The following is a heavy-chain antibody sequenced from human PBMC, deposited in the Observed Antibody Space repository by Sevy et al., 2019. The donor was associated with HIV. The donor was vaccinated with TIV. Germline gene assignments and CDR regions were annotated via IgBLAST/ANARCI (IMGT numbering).Heavy chain of an antibody. CDR2: IGVYNGNA. V-gene: IGHV1-18*01. J-gene: IGHJ4*02. CDR1: GYNFASYG. Sequence: ASVKVSCKTSGYNFASYGITWVRQAPGQGLEWMGWIGVYNGNANSAQNLQARFTMTTDTATSTAYMELTSLRSDDTAVYYCAGVPTYYYGSATYFDYWGQGTLVTVSS. D-gene: IGHD3-10*01. CDR3: AGVPTYYYGSATYFDY.